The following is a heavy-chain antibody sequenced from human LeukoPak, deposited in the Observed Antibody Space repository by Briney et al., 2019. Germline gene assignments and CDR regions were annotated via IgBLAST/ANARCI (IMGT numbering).Heavy chain of an antibody. CDR1: GFNFSNAW. D-gene: IGHD1-1*01. CDR2: IKSKTGGGTK. CDR3: TTEGVNWDDGGHAFDI. V-gene: IGHV3-15*01. J-gene: IGHJ3*02. Sequence: GGSLRLSCAASGFNFSNAWMSWVRQAPGKGLEWVCRIKSKTGGGTKDYSAHVQGRFTIDKGESKNKLELQMIRLKTEDTAVYYCTTEGVNWDDGGHAFDIWGQGTMVTVSS.